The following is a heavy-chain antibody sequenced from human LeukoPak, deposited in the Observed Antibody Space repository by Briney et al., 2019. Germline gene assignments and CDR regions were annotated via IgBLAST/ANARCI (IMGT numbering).Heavy chain of an antibody. Sequence: SETLSLTCTVSGGSISSYYWSWIRQPPGKGLEWIGYIYYSGSTNYNPSLKSRVTISVDTSKNQFSLKLSSVTAADTAVYYCARGGHYYESAFDIWGQGTMVTVSS. CDR1: GGSISSYY. V-gene: IGHV4-59*01. D-gene: IGHD3-22*01. CDR2: IYYSGST. CDR3: ARGGHYYESAFDI. J-gene: IGHJ3*02.